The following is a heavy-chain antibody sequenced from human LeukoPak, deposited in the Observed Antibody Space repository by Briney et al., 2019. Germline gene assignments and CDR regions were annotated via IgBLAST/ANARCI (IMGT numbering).Heavy chain of an antibody. CDR1: GYTFTSYG. J-gene: IGHJ6*03. CDR3: ARLPSTIFGVVITSYYYYMDV. V-gene: IGHV1-18*01. CDR2: ISAYNGNT. Sequence: ASVKVSCKASGYTFTSYGISWVRQAPGQGLEWMGWISAYNGNTNYAQKLQGRVTMTTDTSTSTAYMELRSLRSDDTAVYYCARLPSTIFGVVITSYYYYMDVWGKGTTVTVSS. D-gene: IGHD3-3*01.